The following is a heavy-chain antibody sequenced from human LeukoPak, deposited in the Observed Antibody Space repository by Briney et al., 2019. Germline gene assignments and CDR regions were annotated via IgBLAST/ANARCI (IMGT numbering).Heavy chain of an antibody. Sequence: LPGGSLRLSCAASGFTFSSYAMSWVRQAPGKGLEWVSAISGSGGSTYYEDSVKGRFTISRDNSKNTLYLQMNSLRAEDTAVYYCAKARGEITFGGVIVFWGQGTLVTVSS. V-gene: IGHV3-23*01. D-gene: IGHD3-16*02. CDR2: ISGSGGST. CDR1: GFTFSSYA. J-gene: IGHJ4*02. CDR3: AKARGEITFGGVIVF.